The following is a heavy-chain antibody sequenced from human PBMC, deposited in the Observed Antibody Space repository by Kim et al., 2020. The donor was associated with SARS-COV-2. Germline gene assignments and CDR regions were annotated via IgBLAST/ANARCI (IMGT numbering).Heavy chain of an antibody. CDR2: IKSKTDGGTT. CDR3: TTGLYSNLYYYYGMDV. CDR1: GFTFSNAW. V-gene: IGHV3-15*01. D-gene: IGHD4-4*01. Sequence: GGSLRLSCAASGFTFSNAWMSWVRQAPGKGLEWVGRIKSKTDGGTTDYAAPVKGRFTISRDDSKNTLYLQMNSLKTEDTAVYYCTTGLYSNLYYYYGMDVWGQGTTVTVSS. J-gene: IGHJ6*02.